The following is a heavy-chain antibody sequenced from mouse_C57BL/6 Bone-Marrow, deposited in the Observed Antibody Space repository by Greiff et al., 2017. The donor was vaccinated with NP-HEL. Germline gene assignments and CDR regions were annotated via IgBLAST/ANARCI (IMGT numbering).Heavy chain of an antibody. CDR2: IYPSDSET. Sequence: QVQLQQPGAELVRPGSSVKLSCKASGYTFTSYWMDWVKQRPGQGLEWIGNIYPSDSETHYNQKFKDKATLTVDKSSSTAYMQLSSLTSEDSAVYYGARWGLWLRGFDYWGQGTTLTVSS. D-gene: IGHD2-2*01. V-gene: IGHV1-61*01. CDR3: ARWGLWLRGFDY. J-gene: IGHJ2*01. CDR1: GYTFTSYW.